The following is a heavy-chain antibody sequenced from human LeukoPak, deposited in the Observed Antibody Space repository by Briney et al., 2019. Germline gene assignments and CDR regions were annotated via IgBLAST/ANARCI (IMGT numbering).Heavy chain of an antibody. V-gene: IGHV3-23*01. J-gene: IGHJ4*02. D-gene: IGHD6-19*01. CDR1: GFTFSSYA. CDR3: AKCNGYSSGWFDY. CDR2: ISGSGGRS. Sequence: PGGSLRLSCAASGFTFSSYAMSWVRQAPGKGLEWVSTISGSGGRSYYADSVKGRFTISRDKSKNTLYLQMNSLRAEDTAVYYCAKCNGYSSGWFDYWGQGTLVTVSS.